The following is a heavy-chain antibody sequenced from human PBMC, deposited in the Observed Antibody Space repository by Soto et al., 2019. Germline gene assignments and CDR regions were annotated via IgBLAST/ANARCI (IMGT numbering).Heavy chain of an antibody. CDR3: ARNKTHYYYYYGMDV. J-gene: IGHJ6*02. V-gene: IGHV3-30-3*01. CDR1: GFTFSSYS. CDR2: ISYDVSNK. Sequence: PXESLSLSCAASGFTFSSYSMHWVRQAPGKGLEWVAVISYDVSNKYYADSVKGRFTISRDNSKNTLYLQMNSLRAEDTAVYYCARNKTHYYYYYGMDVWGQGTTVTVSS.